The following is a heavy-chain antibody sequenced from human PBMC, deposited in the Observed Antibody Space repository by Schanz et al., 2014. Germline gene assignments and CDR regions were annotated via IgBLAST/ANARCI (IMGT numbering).Heavy chain of an antibody. V-gene: IGHV3-7*03. CDR1: GFTFSRYW. J-gene: IGHJ4*02. CDR2: IKHDGSEK. Sequence: EVQLVESGGGLVQPGGSLRLCCVASGFTFSRYWMTWVRQAPGKGLEWVANIKHDGSEKYYVDSVKGRFTISRDNSKNTLYLQMNSLRAEDTAVYYCAKGQLLSYYFDYWGQGTLVTVSS. CDR3: AKGQLLSYYFDY. D-gene: IGHD2-21*01.